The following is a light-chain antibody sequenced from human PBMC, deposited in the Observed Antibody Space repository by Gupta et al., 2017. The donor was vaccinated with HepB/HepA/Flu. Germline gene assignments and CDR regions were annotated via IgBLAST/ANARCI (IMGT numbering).Light chain of an antibody. CDR3: QSADSSDTYVV. Sequence: SYELTQPPSVSVSPGQTARIPCSGDALPKQYAYWYQQKPGQAPVLVIYKDSERPSGIPERFSGSTSGTTVTLTIIGVQAEDEADYYCQSADSSDTYVVFGGGTKLTVL. J-gene: IGLJ2*01. CDR1: ALPKQY. CDR2: KDS. V-gene: IGLV3-25*03.